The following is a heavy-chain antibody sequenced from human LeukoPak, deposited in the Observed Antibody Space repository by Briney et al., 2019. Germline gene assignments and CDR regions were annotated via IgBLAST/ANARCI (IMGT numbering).Heavy chain of an antibody. J-gene: IGHJ4*02. CDR2: ISAYNGNT. CDR1: GYTFTSYG. CDR3: ARYCSGGSCSYGFDY. D-gene: IGHD2-15*01. Sequence: ASVKVSCKASGYTFTSYGISWVRQAPGQGLEWMGWISAYNGNTNYAQKLQGRVTMTTDTSTSTAYMELRSLRSDDTAVYYCARYCSGGSCSYGFDYWGQGTLVTVSS. V-gene: IGHV1-18*01.